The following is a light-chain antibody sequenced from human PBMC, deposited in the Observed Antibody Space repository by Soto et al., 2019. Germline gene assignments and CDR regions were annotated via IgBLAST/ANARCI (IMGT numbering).Light chain of an antibody. Sequence: QSALTQPASVSGSPGQSIAISCTGTSSDVGGYNYVSWYQQHPGKAPKLMIYEVSNRPSGVSNRFSGSKSDNTASLTISGLQAEDEADYYCYSYTTSSTWVFGGGTQLTVL. V-gene: IGLV2-14*01. J-gene: IGLJ3*02. CDR1: SSDVGGYNY. CDR3: YSYTTSSTWV. CDR2: EVS.